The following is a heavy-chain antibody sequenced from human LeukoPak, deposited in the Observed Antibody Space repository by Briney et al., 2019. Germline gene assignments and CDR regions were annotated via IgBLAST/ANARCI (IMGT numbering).Heavy chain of an antibody. J-gene: IGHJ2*01. D-gene: IGHD5-24*01. CDR3: ARGGMATARGIEWYFDL. CDR2: IGTAGDT. CDR1: GFTFSSYD. Sequence: GGPLRLSCAASGFTFSSYDMHWVRQTTGKGLEWVSAIGTAGDTYYPGSVKGRFTISRENAKNSLYLQMNSLRAGDTAVYYCARGGMATARGIEWYFDLWGRGTLVSVSS. V-gene: IGHV3-13*04.